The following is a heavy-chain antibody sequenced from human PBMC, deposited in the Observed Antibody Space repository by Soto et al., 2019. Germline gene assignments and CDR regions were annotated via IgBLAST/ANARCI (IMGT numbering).Heavy chain of an antibody. CDR1: GFTFSSYA. CDR3: AKSPGPRFWSGYKRDY. J-gene: IGHJ4*01. CDR2: ISGSGGSP. V-gene: IGHV3-23*01. D-gene: IGHD3-3*01. Sequence: PGGSLRLSCAASGFTFSSYAMSWVRRAPGKGLEWVSAISGSGGSPYYADSVKGRFTISRDNSKNALYLQMNSLRAEDTAVYFCAKSPGPRFWSGYKRDYWGHGTQV.